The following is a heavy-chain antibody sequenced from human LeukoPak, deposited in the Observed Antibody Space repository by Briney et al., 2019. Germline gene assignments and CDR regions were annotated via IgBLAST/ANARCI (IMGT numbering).Heavy chain of an antibody. V-gene: IGHV7-4-1*02. CDR1: GYTFTSYA. CDR3: ARAHSSSWYAPPDY. D-gene: IGHD6-13*01. CDR2: INTNTGNP. Sequence: ASVKVSCKASGYTFTSYAMNWVRQAPGQGLEWMGRINTNTGNPTYAQGFTGRFVFSLDTSVSTAYLQISSLKAEDTAVYYCARAHSSSWYAPPDYWGQGTLVTVSS. J-gene: IGHJ4*02.